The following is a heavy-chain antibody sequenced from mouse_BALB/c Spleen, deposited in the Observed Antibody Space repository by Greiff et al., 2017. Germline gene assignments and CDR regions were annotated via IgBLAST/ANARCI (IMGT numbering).Heavy chain of an antibody. CDR1: GFTFSSYG. D-gene: IGHD2-14*01. J-gene: IGHJ4*01. CDR3: AREGTTDYAMDY. CDR2: INSNGGST. Sequence: EVHLVESGGGLVEPGGSLKLSCAASGFTFSSYGMSWVRQTPDKRLELVATINSNGGSTYYPDSVKGRFTISRDNAKNTLYLQMSSLKSEDTAMYYCAREGTTDYAMDYWGQGTSVTVSS. V-gene: IGHV5-6-3*01.